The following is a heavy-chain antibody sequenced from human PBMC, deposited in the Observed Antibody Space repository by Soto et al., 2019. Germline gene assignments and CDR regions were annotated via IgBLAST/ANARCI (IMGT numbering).Heavy chain of an antibody. CDR2: ISDYNGNT. V-gene: IGHV1-18*01. CDR3: AREGYYSGSESYSPPRYYGMDV. D-gene: IGHD3-10*01. J-gene: IGHJ6*02. Sequence: QVQLVQSGAEVKKPGASVKVSCKASGYSFTTYGISWVRQAPGQGLEWMGWISDYNGNTNYEKKFKGRATMTTDTSTRTAYMERKSLRSDDTAVYYCAREGYYSGSESYSPPRYYGMDVWGQGTTVTVS. CDR1: GYSFTTYG.